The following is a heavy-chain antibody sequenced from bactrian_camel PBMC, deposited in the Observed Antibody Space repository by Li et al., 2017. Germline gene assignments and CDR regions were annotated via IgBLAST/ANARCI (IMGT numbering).Heavy chain of an antibody. CDR2: VDNDGTT. J-gene: IGHJ4*01. Sequence: QLVESGGGSVQAGGSLRLSCVASGYSGGHYCMAWFRQGPGKERERVAAVDNDGTTDYADSVSGRFTISKDDDKNTLYLQMNNLKLEDTAMYYCAADLVTDEPSLVEREYYYWGQGTQVTVS. CDR1: GYSGGHYC. CDR3: AADLVTDEPSLVEREYYY. V-gene: IGHV3S55*01. D-gene: IGHD1*01.